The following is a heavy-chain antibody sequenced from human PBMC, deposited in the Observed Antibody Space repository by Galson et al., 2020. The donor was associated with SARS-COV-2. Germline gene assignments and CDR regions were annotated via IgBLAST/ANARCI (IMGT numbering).Heavy chain of an antibody. J-gene: IGHJ6*03. V-gene: IGHV1-3*01. CDR2: INAGNGDT. Sequence: ASVKVSCKASGYIFTSYAIHWVRQDPGHRPEWMGWINAGNGDTKYSQKFQDRVTISRDTSASTAYMEVSSLTSEDTAIYFCARGYCSSTSCQYYMDVWGRVTTVTVSS. CDR3: ARGYCSSTSCQYYMDV. D-gene: IGHD2-2*01. CDR1: GYIFTSYA.